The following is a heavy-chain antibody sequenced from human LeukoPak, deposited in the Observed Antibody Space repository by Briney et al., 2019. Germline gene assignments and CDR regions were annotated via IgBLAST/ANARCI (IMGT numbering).Heavy chain of an antibody. V-gene: IGHV3-53*01. CDR1: GFTVSSNY. CDR2: IYSGSST. Sequence: GGSLRLSCAASGFTVSSNYMSWVRQAPGKGLEWVSVIYSGSSTYYADSVKGRFTISRDNSKNTLYLQMNSLRAEDTAVYYCAREGYCSSTSCYTLGDAFDIWGQGTMVTVSS. CDR3: AREGYCSSTSCYTLGDAFDI. D-gene: IGHD2-2*02. J-gene: IGHJ3*02.